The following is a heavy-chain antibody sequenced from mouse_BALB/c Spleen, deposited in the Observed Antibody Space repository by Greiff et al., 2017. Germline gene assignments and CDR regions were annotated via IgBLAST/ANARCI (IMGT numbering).Heavy chain of an antibody. CDR2: ISSGGSYT. Sequence: DVMLVESGGDLVKPGGSLKLSCAASGFTFSSYGMSWVRQTPDKRLEWVATISSGGSYTYYPDSVKGRFTISRDNAKNTLYLQMSSLKSEDTAMYYCARLYYDYDDGDFDYWGQGTTLTVSS. V-gene: IGHV5-6*02. CDR3: ARLYYDYDDGDFDY. D-gene: IGHD2-4*01. CDR1: GFTFSSYG. J-gene: IGHJ2*01.